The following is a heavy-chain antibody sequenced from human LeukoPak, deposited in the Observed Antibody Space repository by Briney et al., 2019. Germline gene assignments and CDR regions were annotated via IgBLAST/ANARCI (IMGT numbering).Heavy chain of an antibody. V-gene: IGHV1-18*01. Sequence: GASVKVSCKTSGYTFTNFRIHWVRQAPGQGFEWMGWISPSNGYTEYEQKLQGRVTMTRDTSISTAYMELRSLRSEDTAVYYCVRDGEGVAISVNYWFDPWGQGTLVTVSS. CDR1: GYTFTNFR. CDR3: VRDGEGVAISVNYWFDP. D-gene: IGHD3-10*01. CDR2: ISPSNGYT. J-gene: IGHJ5*02.